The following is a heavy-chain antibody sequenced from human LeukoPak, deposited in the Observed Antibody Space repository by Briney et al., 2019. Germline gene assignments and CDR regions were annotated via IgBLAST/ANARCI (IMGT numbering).Heavy chain of an antibody. Sequence: ASLKVSCKAAGYTFTSYDINWVRQGTRPGLLLIAWMNPNRGNTGYAQKFQGRVTITRNTCISTAYMELSSLRSEDTAVYYCARGAYSQSNYYMDVWGKGTTVTVSS. CDR3: ARGAYSQSNYYMDV. J-gene: IGHJ6*03. CDR1: GYTFTSYD. D-gene: IGHD5-18*01. V-gene: IGHV1-8*03. CDR2: MNPNRGNT.